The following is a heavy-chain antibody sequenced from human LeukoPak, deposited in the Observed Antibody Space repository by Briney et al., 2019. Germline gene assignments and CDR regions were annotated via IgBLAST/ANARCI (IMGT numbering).Heavy chain of an antibody. V-gene: IGHV4-59*01. J-gene: IGHJ1*01. Sequence: SETLSLTCTVSGGSISSYYWSWIRQPPGKGLEWIGYIYYSGSTNYNPSLKSRVTISVDTSKNQFSLKLSSVTAADTAVYYCAAQYYDYVWGSYRPGDFQHWGQGTLVTVSS. CDR2: IYYSGST. D-gene: IGHD3-16*02. CDR3: AAQYYDYVWGSYRPGDFQH. CDR1: GGSISSYY.